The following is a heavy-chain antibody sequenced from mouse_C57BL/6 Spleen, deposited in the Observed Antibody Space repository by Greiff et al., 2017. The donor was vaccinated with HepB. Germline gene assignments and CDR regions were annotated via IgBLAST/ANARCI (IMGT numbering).Heavy chain of an antibody. J-gene: IGHJ2*01. D-gene: IGHD1-1*01. CDR1: GYTFTSYW. V-gene: IGHV1-50*01. Sequence: QVQLQQPGAELVKPGASVKLSCKASGYTFTSYWMQWVKQRPGQGLEWIGEIDPSDSYTNYNQKFKGKATLTVDTSSSTAYMQLSSLTSEDSAVYYCARTTTVEGADYFDYWGQGTTLTVSA. CDR3: ARTTTVEGADYFDY. CDR2: IDPSDSYT.